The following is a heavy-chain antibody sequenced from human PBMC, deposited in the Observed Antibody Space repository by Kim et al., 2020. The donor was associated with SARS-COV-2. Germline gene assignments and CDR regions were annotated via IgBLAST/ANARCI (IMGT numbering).Heavy chain of an antibody. V-gene: IGHV4-59*09. D-gene: IGHD2-15*01. CDR3: ARGRGGNDYGDY. J-gene: IGHJ4*02. CDR2: T. Sequence: TKYNPALKSRVTISVDTSKKQFSLRLTSVTAADTAVYYCARGRGGNDYGDYWGQGTLATVSS.